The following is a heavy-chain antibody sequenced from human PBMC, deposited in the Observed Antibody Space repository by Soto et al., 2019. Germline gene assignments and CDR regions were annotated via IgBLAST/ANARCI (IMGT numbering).Heavy chain of an antibody. Sequence: SETLSLTCAVYGGSFSGYYWSWIRQPPGKGLEWIGEINHSGSTNYNPSLKSRVTISVDTSKNQFSLKLSSVTAADTAVYYCAREEQDYYYYMDVWGKGTTVTVSS. CDR3: AREEQDYYYYMDV. CDR2: INHSGST. CDR1: GGSFSGYY. V-gene: IGHV4-34*01. D-gene: IGHD1-26*01. J-gene: IGHJ6*03.